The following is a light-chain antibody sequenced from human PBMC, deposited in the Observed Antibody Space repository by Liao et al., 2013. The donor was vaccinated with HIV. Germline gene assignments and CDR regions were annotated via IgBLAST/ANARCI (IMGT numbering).Light chain of an antibody. CDR2: YDD. CDR1: NIGTKS. V-gene: IGLV3-21*04. Sequence: SYELTQPPSLSVAPGKTARLTCGGNNIGTKSVHWYQQTPGQAPVLVISYDDERPSGIPERFSGSKSGNTATLTISRVEAGDEADYYCQVWDSSSDQGVFGTGTKVTVL. J-gene: IGLJ1*01. CDR3: QVWDSSSDQGV.